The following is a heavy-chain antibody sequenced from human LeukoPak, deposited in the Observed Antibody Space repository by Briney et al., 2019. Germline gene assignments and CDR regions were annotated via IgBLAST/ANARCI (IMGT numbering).Heavy chain of an antibody. CDR2: ISWNSGSI. CDR1: GFTFDDYA. J-gene: IGHJ2*01. D-gene: IGHD2-2*01. V-gene: IGHV3-9*01. Sequence: GGSLRLSCAASGFTFDDYAMHWVRQVPGKGLEWVSGISWNSGSIGYADSVKGRFTISRDNAKNSLYLQMNSLRAEDTALYYCAKDSYAQYWYFDLWGRGTLVTVSS. CDR3: AKDSYAQYWYFDL.